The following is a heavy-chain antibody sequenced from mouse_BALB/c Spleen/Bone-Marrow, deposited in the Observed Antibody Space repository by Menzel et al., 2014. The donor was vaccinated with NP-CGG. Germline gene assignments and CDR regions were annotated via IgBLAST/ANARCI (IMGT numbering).Heavy chain of an antibody. J-gene: IGHJ3*01. Sequence: VHVKQSGAELVKPGASVKLSCTAFGFNIKDTYMHWVKQRPEQGLEWIGRTDPANGITKYDPKFQGKATITADASSNTAYLQLSSLTSEDTAVYYCATYYRYDRRFAYWGQGTLVTVSA. D-gene: IGHD2-14*01. CDR2: TDPANGIT. CDR3: ATYYRYDRRFAY. CDR1: GFNIKDTY. V-gene: IGHV14-3*02.